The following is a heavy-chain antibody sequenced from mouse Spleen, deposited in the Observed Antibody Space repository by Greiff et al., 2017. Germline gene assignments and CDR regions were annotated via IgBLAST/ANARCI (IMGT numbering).Heavy chain of an antibody. D-gene: IGHD2-1*01. CDR2: INPGSGRT. J-gene: IGHJ4*01. CDR1: GYAFTNYL. CDR3: ARSLYGKAMDY. Sequence: VHLVESGAELVRPGTSVKVSCKASGYAFTNYLIEWIKQRPGQGLEWIGVINPGSGRTNYNEKFKGKATLTADKSSSTAYMQLSSLTSEDSAVYYCARSLYGKAMDYWGQGTSVTVSS. V-gene: IGHV1-54*01.